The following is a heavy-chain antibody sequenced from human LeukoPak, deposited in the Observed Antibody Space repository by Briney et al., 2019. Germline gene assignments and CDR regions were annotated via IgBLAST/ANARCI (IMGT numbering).Heavy chain of an antibody. V-gene: IGHV3-23*01. CDR1: GFTFSSYA. Sequence: GGSLRLSCAASGFTFSSYAMSWVRQAPGKGLEWVSAISGSGGSTYYADSVKGRFTISRDNSKNTLYLQINSLRAEDTAVYYCARDLVVVVAAPMYYYYGMDVWGQGTTVTVSS. J-gene: IGHJ6*02. CDR2: ISGSGGST. D-gene: IGHD2-15*01. CDR3: ARDLVVVVAAPMYYYYGMDV.